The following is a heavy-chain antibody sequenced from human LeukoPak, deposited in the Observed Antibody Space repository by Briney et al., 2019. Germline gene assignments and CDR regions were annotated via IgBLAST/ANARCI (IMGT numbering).Heavy chain of an antibody. CDR3: AKFATVTTPNWIDP. CDR1: GGSVTGYF. V-gene: IGHV4-59*02. CDR2: IYYTGAA. Sequence: SETLSLTCTVSGGSVTGYFWGWIRQPPGEGLEFIGYIYYTGAASYKPSLSSRVTMSVDTSKNQFSLKVNSVTAVDTAVYYCAKFATVTTPNWIDPRGQGILVTVSS. D-gene: IGHD4-17*01. J-gene: IGHJ5*02.